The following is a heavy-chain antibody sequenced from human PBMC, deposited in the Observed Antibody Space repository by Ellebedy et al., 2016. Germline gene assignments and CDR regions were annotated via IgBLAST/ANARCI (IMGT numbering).Heavy chain of an antibody. V-gene: IGHV4-59*08. CDR3: ARRSPPAEDSYGVFDY. CDR1: GGSISSYY. CDR2: IYYSGST. Sequence: SETLSLTCTVSGGSISSYYWSWIRQPPGKGLEWIGYIYYSGSTNYNPSLKSRVTISVDTSKNQFSLKLSSVTAADTAVYYCARRSPPAEDSYGVFDYWGQGTLVTVSS. J-gene: IGHJ4*02. D-gene: IGHD5-18*01.